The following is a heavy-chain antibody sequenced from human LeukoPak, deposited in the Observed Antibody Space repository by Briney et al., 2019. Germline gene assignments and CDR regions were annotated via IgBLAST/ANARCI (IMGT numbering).Heavy chain of an antibody. Sequence: KPSETLSLTCTVSGGSISSYYWSWIRQPPGKGLEWIGYIYYSGSTNYNPSLKSRVTISVDTSENQFSLKLSSVTAADTAVYYCARVVPAATYYYYYYMDVWGKGTTVTVSS. CDR1: GGSISSYY. CDR2: IYYSGST. D-gene: IGHD2-2*01. J-gene: IGHJ6*03. V-gene: IGHV4-59*01. CDR3: ARVVPAATYYYYYYMDV.